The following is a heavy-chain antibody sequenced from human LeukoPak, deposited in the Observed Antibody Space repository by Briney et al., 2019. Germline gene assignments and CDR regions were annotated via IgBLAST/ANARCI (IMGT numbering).Heavy chain of an antibody. CDR2: ISYDGKKT. CDR3: AKDFGGGYVPYFFEN. CDR1: GFTFSTSG. J-gene: IGHJ4*02. D-gene: IGHD3-16*01. V-gene: IGHV3-30*18. Sequence: GGSLRLSCAASGFTFSTSGMHWVRQAPSKGLEWVALISYDGKKTFYPDSVKGRFSISRDNSNSTLYLQMKSLRPEDTAVYYCAKDFGGGYVPYFFENWGQGTLITVSS.